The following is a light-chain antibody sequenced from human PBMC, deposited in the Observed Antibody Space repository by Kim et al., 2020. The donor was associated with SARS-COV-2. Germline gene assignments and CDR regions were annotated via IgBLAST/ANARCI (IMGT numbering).Light chain of an antibody. CDR3: QVCDSGVV. CDR2: YDS. V-gene: IGLV3-21*04. J-gene: IGLJ2*01. CDR1: NNGSKN. Sequence: TLGKPAMITFGRSNNGSKNVDSYQQNPGQAPGVVIYYDSDRPSGIPGRFSGSNAGNTATLTISRVEAGDEADYYCQVCDSGVVFGGGTKLTVL.